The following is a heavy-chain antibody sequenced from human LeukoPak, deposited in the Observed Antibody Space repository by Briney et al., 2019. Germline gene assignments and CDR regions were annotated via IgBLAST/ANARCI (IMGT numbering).Heavy chain of an antibody. CDR3: AKCRTSCQGNGFDV. V-gene: IGHV3-23*01. CDR1: GGSISSGGYY. CDR2: LGVSGGGP. D-gene: IGHD1-14*01. J-gene: IGHJ3*01. Sequence: LSLTCTVSGGSISSGGYYWSWIRQHPGKGLEWVSALGVSGGGPEYADSVKGRFTITRDDSKNTLYLQMDSLRAEDPAIYYCAKCRTSCQGNGFDVWGQGTVVTVSS.